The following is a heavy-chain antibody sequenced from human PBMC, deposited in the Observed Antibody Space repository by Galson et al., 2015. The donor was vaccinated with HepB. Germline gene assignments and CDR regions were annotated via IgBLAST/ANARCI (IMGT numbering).Heavy chain of an antibody. V-gene: IGHV3-66*01. CDR2: IYSGGST. CDR3: ASAYGDYGSDAFDI. CDR1: GFTVSSNY. Sequence: SLRLSCAASGFTVSSNYMSWVRQAPGKGLEWVSVIYSGGSTYYADSVKGRFTISRDNSKNTLYLQMNSLRAEDTAVYYCASAYGDYGSDAFDIWGQGAMVTVSS. D-gene: IGHD4-17*01. J-gene: IGHJ3*02.